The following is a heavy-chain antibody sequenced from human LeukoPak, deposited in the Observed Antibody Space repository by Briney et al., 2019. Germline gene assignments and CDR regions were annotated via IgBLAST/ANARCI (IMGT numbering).Heavy chain of an antibody. CDR2: IYSGGST. J-gene: IGHJ4*02. CDR1: GFTASSNY. D-gene: IGHD6-13*01. V-gene: IGHV3-53*01. Sequence: GGSLRLSCAASGFTASSNYMSWVRQAPGKGLEWVSVIYSGGSTYYADSVKGRFTISRDNSKNTLYLQMNSLRAEDTAVYYCASGLEIAALDYWGQGTLVTVSS. CDR3: ASGLEIAALDY.